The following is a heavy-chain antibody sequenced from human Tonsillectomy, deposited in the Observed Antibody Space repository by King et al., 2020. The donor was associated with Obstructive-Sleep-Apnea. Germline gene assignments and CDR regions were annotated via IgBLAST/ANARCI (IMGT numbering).Heavy chain of an antibody. V-gene: IGHV4-59*08. Sequence: QLQESGPGLVKPSETLSLTCTVSGGSISSYYWSWIRQPPGKGLEWIGYIYYSGSTNYNPSLKSRVTISVDTSKNQFSLKLSSVTAADTAVYYCARRGIVATMSYFDYWGQGTLVTVSS. D-gene: IGHD5-12*01. J-gene: IGHJ4*02. CDR3: ARRGIVATMSYFDY. CDR1: GGSISSYY. CDR2: IYYSGST.